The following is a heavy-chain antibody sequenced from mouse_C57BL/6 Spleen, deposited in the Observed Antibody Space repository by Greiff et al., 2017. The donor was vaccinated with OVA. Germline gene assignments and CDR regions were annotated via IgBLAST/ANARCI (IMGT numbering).Heavy chain of an antibody. CDR1: GYTFTSYW. CDR2: IDPSDSYT. V-gene: IGHV1-59*01. Sequence: VQLQQPGAELVRPGTSVTLSCKASGYTFTSYWMHWVKPRPGQGLEWIGVIDPSDSYTNYNQKFKGKATLTVDPSSSTASMPLSSLTSEDSAVYYFARWRYCYGSSGEFHVLGTGNTGT. D-gene: IGHD1-1*01. J-gene: IGHJ1*03. CDR3: ARWRYCYGSSGEFHV.